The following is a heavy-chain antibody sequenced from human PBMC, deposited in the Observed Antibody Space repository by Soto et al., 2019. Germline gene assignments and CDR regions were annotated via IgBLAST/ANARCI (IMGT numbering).Heavy chain of an antibody. CDR2: IYYSGST. Sequence: PSETLSLPSTVSCGSLSSRSYYWGWIPQPPGKGLEWIGSIYYSGSTYYNPSLKSRVTISVDTSKNQFSLKLSSVTAADTAVYYCATTNRGYCSSTSCYWGSFDPWGQGTLVTVSS. V-gene: IGHV4-39*01. J-gene: IGHJ5*02. D-gene: IGHD2-2*01. CDR1: CGSLSSRSYY. CDR3: ATTNRGYCSSTSCYWGSFDP.